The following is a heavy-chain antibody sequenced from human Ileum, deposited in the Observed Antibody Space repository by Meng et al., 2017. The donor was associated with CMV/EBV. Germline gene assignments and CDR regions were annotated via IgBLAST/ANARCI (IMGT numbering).Heavy chain of an antibody. Sequence: SLKISCAASGFTFDDYALHWVRQAPGKGLEWVSGVSWNRGAIGYADSVKGRFTISRDNAKNSLYLQMNSLRAEDTALYYCAKDDSAGSYPTFFDYWGQGTLVTVSS. CDR3: AKDDSAGSYPTFFDY. CDR2: VSWNRGAI. CDR1: GFTFDDYA. J-gene: IGHJ4*02. V-gene: IGHV3-9*01. D-gene: IGHD2/OR15-2a*01.